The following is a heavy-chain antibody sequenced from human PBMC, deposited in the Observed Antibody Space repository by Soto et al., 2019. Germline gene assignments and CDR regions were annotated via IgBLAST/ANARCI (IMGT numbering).Heavy chain of an antibody. J-gene: IGHJ6*03. Sequence: GGSLRLSCAASGFTFSSYGMHWFRQAPGKGLEWVAVIWYDGSNKYYADSVKGRFTISRDNSKNTLYLQMNSLRAEDTAVYYCARFPYCSSTSCYDPYYYYYMDVWGKGTTVTVSS. CDR1: GFTFSSYG. CDR3: ARFPYCSSTSCYDPYYYYYMDV. CDR2: IWYDGSNK. V-gene: IGHV3-33*01. D-gene: IGHD2-2*01.